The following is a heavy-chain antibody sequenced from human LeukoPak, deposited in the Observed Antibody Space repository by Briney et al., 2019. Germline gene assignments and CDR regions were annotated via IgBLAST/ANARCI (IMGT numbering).Heavy chain of an antibody. CDR3: AKDKSGRERAPFAP. Sequence: GGSLRLSCAASGFTFSSYAMGWVRQAPGKGLEWVSAISGSGGSTYYADSVKGRFTISRDNSKNTLYLQMDSLRAEDTAVYYSAKDKSGRERAPFAPWGQGTLVTVSS. CDR1: GFTFSSYA. CDR2: ISGSGGST. D-gene: IGHD5-24*01. J-gene: IGHJ5*02. V-gene: IGHV3-23*01.